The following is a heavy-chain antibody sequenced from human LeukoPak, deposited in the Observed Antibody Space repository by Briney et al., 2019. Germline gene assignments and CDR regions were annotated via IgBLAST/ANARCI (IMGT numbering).Heavy chain of an antibody. CDR3: ARVEWGSVAALDDWYFDL. CDR2: IYHSRNT. Sequence: PSETLSLTRAVSDFSISNPSYWGWVRQPPGKGLEWIGNIYHSRNTYYNTSLKSRVTISVDTSKNQFSLRLNSVTAADTAVYYCARVEWGSVAALDDWYFDLWGRGTLVAVSS. CDR1: DFSISNPSY. D-gene: IGHD6-6*01. J-gene: IGHJ2*01. V-gene: IGHV4-38-2*01.